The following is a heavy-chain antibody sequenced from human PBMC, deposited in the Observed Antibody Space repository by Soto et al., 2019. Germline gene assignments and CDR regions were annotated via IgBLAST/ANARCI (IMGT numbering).Heavy chain of an antibody. V-gene: IGHV1-69*01. CDR1: GGTFSSYA. J-gene: IGHJ4*02. Sequence: QVQLVQSGAEVKKPGSSVKVSCKASGGTFSSYAISWVRQAPGQGLEWMGGIIPIFGTANYAQKFQGRVTMTADESTSTAYMELSRLRSEDTAVYYCARTPCGGDCYSVYYFDYWGQGTLVTVSS. D-gene: IGHD2-21*02. CDR3: ARTPCGGDCYSVYYFDY. CDR2: IIPIFGTA.